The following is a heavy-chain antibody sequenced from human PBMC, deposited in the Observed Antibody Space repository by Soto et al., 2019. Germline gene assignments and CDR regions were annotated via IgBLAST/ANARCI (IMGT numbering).Heavy chain of an antibody. CDR3: TKTTYFYDSSGYYPSGAFDI. D-gene: IGHD3-22*01. Sequence: GSLRLSCAASGFTFSSYAMSWVRQAPGKGLEWVSAISGSGGSTYYADSVKGRFTISRDNSKNTLYLQMNSLRAEDTAVYYCTKTTYFYDSSGYYPSGAFDIWYKRKMVT. J-gene: IGHJ3*02. V-gene: IGHV3-23*01. CDR1: GFTFSSYA. CDR2: ISGSGGST.